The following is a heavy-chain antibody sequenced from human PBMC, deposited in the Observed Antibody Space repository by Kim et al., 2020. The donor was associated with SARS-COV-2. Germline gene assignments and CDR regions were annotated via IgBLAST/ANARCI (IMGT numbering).Heavy chain of an antibody. V-gene: IGHV4-39*01. D-gene: IGHD3-10*01. Sequence: SETLSLTCTVSGASISSSSYYWGWIRQPPGKGLEWIGSIYYGGNTYYNQSLKSRVTISVDTSKDQVSLMLNSVTAADTAVYYCATRLHKWFGDLLHPFDYWGQGVLVTVSS. J-gene: IGHJ4*02. CDR2: IYYGGNT. CDR3: ATRLHKWFGDLLHPFDY. CDR1: GASISSSSYY.